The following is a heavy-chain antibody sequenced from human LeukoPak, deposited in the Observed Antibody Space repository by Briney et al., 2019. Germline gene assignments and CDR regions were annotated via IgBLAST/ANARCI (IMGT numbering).Heavy chain of an antibody. V-gene: IGHV4-39*01. CDR1: GGSISSSRHS. CDR3: AQSLGSGNWIGNWFDP. D-gene: IGHD1-1*01. J-gene: IGHJ5*02. Sequence: SETLSLTCTVSGGSISSSRHSWGWIRQPPGKGLEWTGTIYYTGRTYYNPSLESRLTISVDTSKNQFSLKLTSVTAADTAIYYCAQSLGSGNWIGNWFDPWGQGTLVTVSS. CDR2: IYYTGRT.